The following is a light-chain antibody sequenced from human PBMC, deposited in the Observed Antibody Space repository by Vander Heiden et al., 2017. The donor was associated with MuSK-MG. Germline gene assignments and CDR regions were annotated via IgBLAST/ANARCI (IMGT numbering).Light chain of an antibody. CDR2: DAS. Sequence: DIVFTQSPATLSLSPGERATLSYRASQSVSSYLAWYKQKPGQAPRLLIYDASNRATGSPARFSGSGYGTDFTLTISSREPEDFAVYYCQQHSNWSMLTFGGGTKVEIK. CDR1: QSVSSY. J-gene: IGKJ4*01. V-gene: IGKV3-11*01. CDR3: QQHSNWSMLT.